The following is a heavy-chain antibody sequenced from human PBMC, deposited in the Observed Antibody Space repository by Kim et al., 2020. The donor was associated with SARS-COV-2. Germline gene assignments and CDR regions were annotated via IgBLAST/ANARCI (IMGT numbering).Heavy chain of an antibody. V-gene: IGHV3-33*01. D-gene: IGHD6-13*01. J-gene: IGHJ6*02. CDR3: ARGAIGQQRKTPQYYYGMDV. Sequence: GGSLRLPCAASGFTFSSYGMHWVRQAPGKGLEWVAVIWYDGSNKYYADSVKGRFTISRDNSKNTLYLQMNSLRAEDTAVYYRARGAIGQQRKTPQYYYGMDVWGQGTTVTVSS. CDR1: GFTFSSYG. CDR2: IWYDGSNK.